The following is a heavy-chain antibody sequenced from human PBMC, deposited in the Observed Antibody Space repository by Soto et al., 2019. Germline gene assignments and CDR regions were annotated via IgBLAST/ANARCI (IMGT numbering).Heavy chain of an antibody. CDR1: GGAIMRYC. D-gene: IGHD6-19*01. V-gene: IGHV4-59*01. J-gene: IGHJ4*02. CDR3: ARVGGSGRYQGAY. CDR2: IHYSGSS. Sequence: SKTRSDARTGSGGAIMRYCSRLIRQPLEKGLEWIGYIHYSGSSIYKPSLKSRVTIAVDTSKNQFSLKLSSVTAADTAVYYCARVGGSGRYQGAYSAQGTLVTV.